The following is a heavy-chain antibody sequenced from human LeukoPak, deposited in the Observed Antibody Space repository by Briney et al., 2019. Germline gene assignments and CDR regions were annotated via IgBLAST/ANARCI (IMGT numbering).Heavy chain of an antibody. CDR2: ISGSGSNT. V-gene: IGHV3-23*01. D-gene: IGHD3-16*02. J-gene: IGHJ4*02. CDR1: GFTFYSYA. CDR3: TTDSYYDYVWGSYRVDY. Sequence: YPGGSLRLSCAASGFTFYSYAMTWVRQAPGKGLEWVSSISGSGSNTYYADSVKGRFTISRDNSKNTLYLQMNSLRAEDTAVYYCTTDSYYDYVWGSYRVDYWGQGTLVTVSS.